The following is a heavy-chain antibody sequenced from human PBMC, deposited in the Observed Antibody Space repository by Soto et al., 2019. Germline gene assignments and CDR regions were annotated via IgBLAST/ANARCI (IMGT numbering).Heavy chain of an antibody. CDR3: ARSIVVVPAAMPWFDP. CDR2: IIPIFGTA. J-gene: IGHJ5*02. D-gene: IGHD2-2*01. V-gene: IGHV1-69*13. Sequence: GASVKVSCKASGGTFSSYAISWVRQAPGQGLEWMGGIIPIFGTANYAQKFQGRVTITADESTSTAYMELRSLRSDDTAVYYCARSIVVVPAAMPWFDPWGQGTLVTVSS. CDR1: GGTFSSYA.